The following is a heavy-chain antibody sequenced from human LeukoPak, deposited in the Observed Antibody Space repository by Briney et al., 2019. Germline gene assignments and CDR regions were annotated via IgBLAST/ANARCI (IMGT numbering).Heavy chain of an antibody. D-gene: IGHD7-27*01. CDR3: AKDGGLWVSAHWGDS. J-gene: IGHJ4*02. Sequence: GGSLRLSCAASGFTFSSYTMSWVRQAPGKGLELVSTITTSDGNTYYADPVKGRFTVSRDNSKNTLFLQMNSLRAEDTAVYYCAKDGGLWVSAHWGDSWGRGTLVTVSS. CDR2: ITTSDGNT. V-gene: IGHV3-23*01. CDR1: GFTFSSYT.